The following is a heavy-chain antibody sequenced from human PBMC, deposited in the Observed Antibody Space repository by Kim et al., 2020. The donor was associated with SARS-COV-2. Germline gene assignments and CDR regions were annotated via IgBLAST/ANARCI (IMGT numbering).Heavy chain of an antibody. V-gene: IGHV4-31*03. CDR1: GVSISDGGYY. D-gene: IGHD6-13*01. Sequence: SETLSLTCNVSGVSISDGGYYWTWIRQFPGKGLEWIGYISYSTITNYSPSLKSRVTMSLDTSKNHFSLRLNSLTAADTAIYYCVRETASGNDFWYFDLWGRGTLVTVSS. J-gene: IGHJ2*01. CDR2: ISYSTIT. CDR3: VRETASGNDFWYFDL.